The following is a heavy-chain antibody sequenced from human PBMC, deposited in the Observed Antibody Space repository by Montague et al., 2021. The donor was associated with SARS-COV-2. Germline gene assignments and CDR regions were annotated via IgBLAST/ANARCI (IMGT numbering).Heavy chain of an antibody. Sequence: SETLSLTCAVYGGSFSGYDWSWIRQSPGKGLEWIGEINHSGSINYNLSLKSRVSISVDTSKNQFSLKLTSVTAADTAVYYCARGAPTITMIVVVFTGAGWYFDLWGRGTLVTVSS. CDR1: GGSFSGYD. D-gene: IGHD3-22*01. CDR2: INHSGSI. V-gene: IGHV4-34*01. CDR3: ARGAPTITMIVVVFTGAGWYFDL. J-gene: IGHJ2*01.